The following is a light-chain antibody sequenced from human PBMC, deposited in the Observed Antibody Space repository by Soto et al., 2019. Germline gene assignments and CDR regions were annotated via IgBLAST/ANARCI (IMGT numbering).Light chain of an antibody. J-gene: IGKJ5*01. V-gene: IGKV1-39*01. CDR3: QQSYSPPPIT. CDR1: QSINSY. Sequence: DIQMTQSPSSLSASVGDRVSITCRASQSINSYLNWYQQKPGQAPKLLIYAASNLQSGVPSRFSGSGSGTDFTLTISNLQPEDFATYYCQQSYSPPPITLGQGTRLEIK. CDR2: AAS.